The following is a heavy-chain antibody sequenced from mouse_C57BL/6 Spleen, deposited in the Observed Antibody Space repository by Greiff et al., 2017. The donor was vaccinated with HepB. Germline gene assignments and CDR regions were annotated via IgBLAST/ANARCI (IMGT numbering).Heavy chain of an antibody. D-gene: IGHD1-1*01. V-gene: IGHV7-3*01. CDR1: GFTFTDYY. J-gene: IGHJ1*03. Sequence: EVKVEESGGGLVQPGGSLSLSCAASGFTFTDYYMSWVRQPPGKALEWLGFIRNKANGYTTEYSASVKGRFTISRDNSQSILYLQMNALRAEDSATYYCARSYYDGSSPWYFDVWGTGTTVTVSS. CDR3: ARSYYDGSSPWYFDV. CDR2: IRNKANGYTT.